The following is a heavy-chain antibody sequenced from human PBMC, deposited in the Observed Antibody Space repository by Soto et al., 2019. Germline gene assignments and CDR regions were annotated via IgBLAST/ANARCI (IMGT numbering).Heavy chain of an antibody. CDR2: IDWADDK. V-gene: IGHV2-70*01. CDR1: GFSLTTSGMC. CDR3: ARMRTWLQSFDY. D-gene: IGHD4-4*01. J-gene: IGHJ4*02. Sequence: SGPTLVNPTQTLTLTCTFSGFSLTTSGMCVTWIRQPPGKALEWLALIDWADDKYYNTSLKTRLTISKDTSKNQVVLTMTSVDPVDTATYYCARMRTWLQSFDYWGQGALVT.